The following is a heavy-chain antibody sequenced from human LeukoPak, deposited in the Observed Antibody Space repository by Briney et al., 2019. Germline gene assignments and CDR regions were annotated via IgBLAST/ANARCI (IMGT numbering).Heavy chain of an antibody. Sequence: GGSLRLSCVASGFPFSSYWMTWVRQAPGKGLEWVANIKQDGSKKSYVDSVKGRFTISRDNAKNSLYLQMNSLRAEDTAIYYCAKGGLRFLEWLLYDYWGQGTLVTVSS. CDR1: GFPFSSYW. CDR3: AKGGLRFLEWLLYDY. D-gene: IGHD3-3*01. J-gene: IGHJ4*02. V-gene: IGHV3-7*01. CDR2: IKQDGSKK.